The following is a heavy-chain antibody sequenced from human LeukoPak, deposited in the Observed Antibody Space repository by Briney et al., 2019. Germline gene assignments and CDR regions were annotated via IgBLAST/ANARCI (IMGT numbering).Heavy chain of an antibody. V-gene: IGHV3-33*01. CDR3: ARDAGSSSFDY. CDR1: RFTFSSYG. CDR2: IWYDGSNK. J-gene: IGHJ4*02. Sequence: GGSLRLSCAASRFTFSSYGMHWVRQAPGKGLEWVAVIWYDGSNKYYADSVKGRFTISRDNSKNTLYLQMNSLRAEDTAVYYCARDAGSSSFDYWGQGTLVTVSS. D-gene: IGHD6-13*01.